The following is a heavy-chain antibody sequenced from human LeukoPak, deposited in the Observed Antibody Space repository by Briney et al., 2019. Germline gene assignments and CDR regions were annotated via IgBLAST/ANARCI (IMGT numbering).Heavy chain of an antibody. J-gene: IGHJ6*02. V-gene: IGHV4-31*03. D-gene: IGHD6-19*01. CDR2: IYYSGST. Sequence: SETLSLTCTVSGGSISSGGYYWSWIRQHPGKGLEWIGYIYYSGSTYYNPSLKSRVTISVDTSKNQFSLKLSSVTAADTAVYYCARGNSSGWSNYYYYYGMDVWGQGTTVTVSS. CDR3: ARGNSSGWSNYYYYYGMDV. CDR1: GGSISSGGYY.